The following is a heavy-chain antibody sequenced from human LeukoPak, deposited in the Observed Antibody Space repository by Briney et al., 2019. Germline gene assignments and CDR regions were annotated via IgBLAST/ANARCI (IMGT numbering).Heavy chain of an antibody. Sequence: PSETLSLTCTVSGGSISSSSYYWGWILQPPGKGLEWIGSIYYSGSTYYNPSLKSRVTISVDTSKNQFSLKLSSVTAADTAVYYCARHPTYYYGSGSSNWFDPWGQGTLVTLS. CDR2: IYYSGST. CDR3: ARHPTYYYGSGSSNWFDP. D-gene: IGHD3-10*01. CDR1: GGSISSSSYY. V-gene: IGHV4-39*01. J-gene: IGHJ5*02.